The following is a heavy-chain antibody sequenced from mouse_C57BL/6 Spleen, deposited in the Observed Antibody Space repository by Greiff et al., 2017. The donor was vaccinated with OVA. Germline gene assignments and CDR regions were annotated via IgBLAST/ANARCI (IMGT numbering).Heavy chain of an antibody. D-gene: IGHD2-3*01. J-gene: IGHJ2*01. CDR1: GFTFTSYA. CDR3: AEHDGDRYYLDY. V-gene: IGHV5-4*01. CDR2: ISDGGSYT. Sequence: EVHVVESGAGLVKPGGSLKLSCAASGFTFTSYAMSWVRQTPEKRLEWVATISDGGSYTYYPDNVKGRSNISRDTAKNNLYLQMSHLKSEDTAMDYYAEHDGDRYYLDYWGKGTTLTVSS.